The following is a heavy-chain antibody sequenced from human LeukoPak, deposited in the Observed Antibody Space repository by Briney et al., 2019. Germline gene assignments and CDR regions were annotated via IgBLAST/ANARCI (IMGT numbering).Heavy chain of an antibody. Sequence: QPGGSLLLPCAASGFTFSSYAMSWVRQAPGKGLEWVSAISGSGGSTYYADSVKGRFTISRDNSKNTLYLQMNSLRAEDTAVYYCAKDYDLAAQRGDYWGQGTLVTVSS. D-gene: IGHD5-12*01. CDR1: GFTFSSYA. CDR3: AKDYDLAAQRGDY. J-gene: IGHJ4*02. V-gene: IGHV3-23*01. CDR2: ISGSGGST.